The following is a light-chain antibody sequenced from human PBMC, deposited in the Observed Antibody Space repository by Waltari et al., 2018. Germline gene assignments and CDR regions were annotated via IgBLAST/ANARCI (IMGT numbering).Light chain of an antibody. Sequence: IQMTQSPSSLSASIGDRVTITCRASRYVTHFLAWYQQRPGKVPRLLIHSASTLQSGVPSRFSGSGSGTEFTLTVTNLQPDDFATYFCQQSFSSPWTFGQGTTVNI. J-gene: IGKJ1*01. CDR2: SAS. CDR3: QQSFSSPWT. V-gene: IGKV1-27*01. CDR1: RYVTHF.